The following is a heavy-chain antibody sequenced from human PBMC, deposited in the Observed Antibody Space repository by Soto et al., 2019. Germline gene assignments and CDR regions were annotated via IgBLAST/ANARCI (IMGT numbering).Heavy chain of an antibody. Sequence: SGPTLVNPTQTLTLTCTFSGFSLSTSGMRVSWIRQPPGKALQWLARIDWDDDKFYTTSLRTRLTISKNTSKNQVVLTMTNMDPVDTATYYCAKTGTDGSWFDPWGQGTLVTVSS. CDR2: IDWDDDK. D-gene: IGHD1-1*01. CDR3: AKTGTDGSWFDP. CDR1: GFSLSTSGMR. V-gene: IGHV2-70*04. J-gene: IGHJ5*02.